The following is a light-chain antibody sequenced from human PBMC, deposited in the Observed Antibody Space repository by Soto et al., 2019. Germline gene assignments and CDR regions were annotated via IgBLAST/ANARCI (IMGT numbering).Light chain of an antibody. CDR2: AAS. CDR1: QSLSTNS. Sequence: EIVLTQSPGTLSLSPGERAALSCRASQSLSTNSLAWYQQKPGHGPRLLIYAASRRATGIPDRFSASESGTAFTLTISSLEPEDFAVYFCQQYDSTPWTFGQGTRVESK. V-gene: IGKV3-20*01. J-gene: IGKJ1*01. CDR3: QQYDSTPWT.